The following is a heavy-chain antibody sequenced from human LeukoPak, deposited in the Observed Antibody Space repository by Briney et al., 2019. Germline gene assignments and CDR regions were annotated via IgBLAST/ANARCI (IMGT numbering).Heavy chain of an antibody. CDR1: GFTFSSYG. D-gene: IGHD3-3*01. Sequence: GGSLRLSCAASGFTFSSYGMHWVRQAPGKGLEWVAFIRYDGSNKYYADSVKGRFTISRDNSKNTLYLQMSSLRAEDTAVYYCARAERNAGVFDYWGQGTPVTVSS. CDR3: ARAERNAGVFDY. V-gene: IGHV3-30*02. CDR2: IRYDGSNK. J-gene: IGHJ4*02.